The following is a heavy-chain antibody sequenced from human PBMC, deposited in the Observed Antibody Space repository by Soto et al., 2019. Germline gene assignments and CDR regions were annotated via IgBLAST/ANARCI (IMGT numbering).Heavy chain of an antibody. CDR3: ARHRYSYGVYYFDY. V-gene: IGHV4-30-4*01. J-gene: IGHJ4*02. D-gene: IGHD5-18*01. CDR1: GGSISIGDYY. Sequence: SETLSLTCTVSGGSISIGDYYWSWIRQPPGKGLEWIGYIYYSGSTYYNPSLKSRVTISVDTSKNQFSLKLSSVTAADTAVYYCARHRYSYGVYYFDYWGQGTLVTVSS. CDR2: IYYSGST.